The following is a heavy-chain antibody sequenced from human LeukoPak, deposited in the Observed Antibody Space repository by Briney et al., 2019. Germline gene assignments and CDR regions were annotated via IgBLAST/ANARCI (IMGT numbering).Heavy chain of an antibody. CDR3: ARSMVRGVNWFDP. J-gene: IGHJ5*02. CDR2: INHSGST. CDR1: GGSFSGYY. D-gene: IGHD3-10*01. V-gene: IGHV4-34*01. Sequence: SETLSLTCAVYGGSFSGYYWSWIRQPPGKGLEWIGEINHSGSTNYDPSPKSRVTISVDTSKNQFSLKLSSVTAADTAVYYCARSMVRGVNWFDPWGQGTLVTVSS.